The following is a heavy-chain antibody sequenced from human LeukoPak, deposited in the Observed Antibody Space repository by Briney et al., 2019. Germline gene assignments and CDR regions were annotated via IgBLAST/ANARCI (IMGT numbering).Heavy chain of an antibody. D-gene: IGHD2-8*01. CDR3: ARDGVDAFDI. CDR2: ISSSNSYI. V-gene: IGHV3-21*01. Sequence: GGSLRLSCGVSGFNFRSYRMNWVRQTPGKGLEWVSSISSSNSYIYYADSVKGRFTISRDNAKNSLYLQMNSLRAEDTAVYYCARDGVDAFDIWGQGTMVTVSS. J-gene: IGHJ3*02. CDR1: GFNFRSYR.